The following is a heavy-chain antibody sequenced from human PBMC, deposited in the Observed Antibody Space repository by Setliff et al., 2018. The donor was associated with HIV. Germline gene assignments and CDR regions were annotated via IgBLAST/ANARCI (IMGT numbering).Heavy chain of an antibody. D-gene: IGHD2-21*02. CDR2: INHSGIT. CDR3: ARAPVVTAQPNHFDF. J-gene: IGHJ4*02. V-gene: IGHV4-34*01. CDR1: GGSFSGNY. Sequence: PSETLSLTCAVYGGSFSGNYWNWIRQPPGKGLEWIGEINHSGITNYNPSLESRTTISVDRSKNQFSLNLTSVTAADTAVYFCARAPVVTAQPNHFDFWGQGMLVTVSS.